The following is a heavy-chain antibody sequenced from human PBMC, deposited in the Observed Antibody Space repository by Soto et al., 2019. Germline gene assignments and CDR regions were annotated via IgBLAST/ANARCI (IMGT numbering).Heavy chain of an antibody. CDR3: ARAAPPRYCSGGSCEGPYYYYYMDV. CDR2: IYYSGST. D-gene: IGHD2-15*01. CDR1: GGSISSYY. Sequence: SETLSLTCTVSGGSISSYYWSWIRQPPGKGLEWIGYIYYSGSTNYNPSLKSRVTISVDTSKNQFSLKLSSVTAADTAVYYCARAAPPRYCSGGSCEGPYYYYYMDVWGKGTTVTVSS. J-gene: IGHJ6*03. V-gene: IGHV4-59*01.